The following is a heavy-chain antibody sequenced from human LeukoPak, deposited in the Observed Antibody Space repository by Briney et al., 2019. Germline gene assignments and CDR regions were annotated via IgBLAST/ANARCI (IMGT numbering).Heavy chain of an antibody. CDR3: ATLTIFGVADV. J-gene: IGHJ6*04. Sequence: GGSLRLSCAASGFTFSSYSMNWVRQAPGKGLGWVSYISSSSSTIYYADSVKGRFTISRDNAKNSLYLQMNSLRAEDTAVYYCATLTIFGVADVWGKGTTVTASS. V-gene: IGHV3-48*01. CDR1: GFTFSSYS. CDR2: ISSSSSTI. D-gene: IGHD3-3*01.